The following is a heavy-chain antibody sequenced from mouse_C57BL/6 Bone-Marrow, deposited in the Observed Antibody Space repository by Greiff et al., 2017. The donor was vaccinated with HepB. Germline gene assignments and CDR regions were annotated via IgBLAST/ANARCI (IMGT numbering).Heavy chain of an antibody. Sequence: VQLQQPGTELVKPGSSVKLSCKASGYTFPSYWMHWVKQRPGQGLEWIGNINPSNGGTNYNEKFKSKATLTVDKSSSTAYMQLSSLTSEDSAVYYCAKSSYYSNYEGAYWGQGTLVTVSA. CDR1: GYTFPSYW. CDR3: AKSSYYSNYEGAY. V-gene: IGHV1-53*01. D-gene: IGHD2-5*01. J-gene: IGHJ3*01. CDR2: INPSNGGT.